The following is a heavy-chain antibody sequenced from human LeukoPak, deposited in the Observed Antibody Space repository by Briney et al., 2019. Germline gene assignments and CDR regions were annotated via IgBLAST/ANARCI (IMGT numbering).Heavy chain of an antibody. V-gene: IGHV3-64D*09. J-gene: IGHJ4*02. CDR2: VSSNGGST. Sequence: GGSLRLSCSAPGFTFSSYSMHWVRQAPGKGLEYILAVSSNGGSTFHADSVKGRFNISRDNSKNTLYLQMSSLRPEDTAVYFCVKGGSSGWYGDYWGQGALVTVSS. CDR1: GFTFSSYS. CDR3: VKGGSSGWYGDY. D-gene: IGHD6-19*01.